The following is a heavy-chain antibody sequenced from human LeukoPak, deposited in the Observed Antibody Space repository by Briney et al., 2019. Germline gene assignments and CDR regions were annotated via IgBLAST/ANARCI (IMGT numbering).Heavy chain of an antibody. V-gene: IGHV3-30*04. CDR1: GFTFSIYA. CDR2: ISYDGKNK. CDR3: ARGAPERISSSTNYYFDY. D-gene: IGHD6-6*01. J-gene: IGHJ4*02. Sequence: GGSLRLSCAASGFTFSIYAMYGVRQAPGKGLEWVALISYDGKNKYYAHSVKGRFTISRDDSKNTLCLQMNSLRAEDTAVYYCARGAPERISSSTNYYFDYWGQGTLVTVSS.